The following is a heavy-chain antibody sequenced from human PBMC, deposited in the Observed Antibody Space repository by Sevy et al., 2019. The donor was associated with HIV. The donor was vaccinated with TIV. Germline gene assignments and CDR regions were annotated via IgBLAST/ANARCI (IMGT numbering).Heavy chain of an antibody. Sequence: GGSLRLSCAASGFTFSNAWMSWVRQAPGKGLEWVGRIKSKTDGGTTDYAAPVKGRFTTSRDDSKNTLDLQMNSLKTEDTAVYYCTTGVWDDYGDKVPFDYWGQGTLVTVSS. CDR2: IKSKTDGGTT. CDR3: TTGVWDDYGDKVPFDY. J-gene: IGHJ4*02. CDR1: GFTFSNAW. D-gene: IGHD4-17*01. V-gene: IGHV3-15*01.